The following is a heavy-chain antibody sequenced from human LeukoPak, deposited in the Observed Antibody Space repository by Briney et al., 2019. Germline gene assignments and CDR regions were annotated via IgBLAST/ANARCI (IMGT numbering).Heavy chain of an antibody. J-gene: IGHJ4*02. CDR1: GLTFNIYW. CDR3: ASNRWLPN. D-gene: IGHD6-19*01. CDR2: INHDGSEK. Sequence: GGSLRLSSAVSGLTFNIYWMSWVRQAPGRGLEWVANINHDGSEKNYVDSVKGRFTISRDNAKNSLYLQMNSLRAEDTAVYYCASNRWLPNWGQGTLVTVSS. V-gene: IGHV3-7*01.